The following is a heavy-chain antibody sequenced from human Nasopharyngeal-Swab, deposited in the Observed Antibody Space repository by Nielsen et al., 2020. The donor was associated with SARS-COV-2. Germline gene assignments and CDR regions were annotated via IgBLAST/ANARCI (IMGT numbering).Heavy chain of an antibody. CDR1: GGSFSGYY. CDR2: INHSGST. V-gene: IGHV4-34*01. J-gene: IGHJ4*02. Sequence: SETLSLTCAVYGGSFSGYYWSWIRQPPGKGLEWIGEINHSGSTNYNPSLKSRVTISVDTSKNQFSLKLSSVTAADTAVYYCAREPTNKKYCSSTSCYYFDYWGQGTLVTVSS. D-gene: IGHD2-2*01. CDR3: AREPTNKKYCSSTSCYYFDY.